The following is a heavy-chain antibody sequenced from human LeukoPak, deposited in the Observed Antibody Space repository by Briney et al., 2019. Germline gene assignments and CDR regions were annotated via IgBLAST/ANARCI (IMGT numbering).Heavy chain of an antibody. D-gene: IGHD6-19*01. J-gene: IGHJ6*03. Sequence: PGGSLRLSCAASGFSFSSFGMSWVRRAPGKGLEWVSRISGSDGSTDYADSVKGRFTISRDNSKNTLYLQMNSLRAEDTAVYYCAKDNSSGWLWRDYYYYMDVWGKGTTVTISS. V-gene: IGHV3-23*01. CDR1: GFSFSSFG. CDR2: ISGSDGST. CDR3: AKDNSSGWLWRDYYYYMDV.